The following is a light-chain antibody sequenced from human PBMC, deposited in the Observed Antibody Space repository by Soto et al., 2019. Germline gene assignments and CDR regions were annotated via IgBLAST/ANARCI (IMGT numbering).Light chain of an antibody. CDR2: EVS. Sequence: QSVLTQPASVSGSPGQSITISCTGTSSDVGSHNFVSWYQQHPGKAPELMIYEVSKRPSGVSNRFSGSKSGNTASLTISGLQAEDEADYYCYSYVGSISFGGGTKPTVL. CDR3: YSYVGSIS. J-gene: IGLJ2*01. V-gene: IGLV2-23*02. CDR1: SSDVGSHNF.